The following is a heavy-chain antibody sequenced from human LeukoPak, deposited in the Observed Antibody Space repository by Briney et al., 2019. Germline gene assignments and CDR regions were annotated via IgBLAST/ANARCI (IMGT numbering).Heavy chain of an antibody. CDR2: ITGVGGST. Sequence: GGSLRLSCAASGFTFSTCAMSWVRQAPGQGLEWVSTITGVGGSTYYADSVKGRFTISRDNSKNTLYLQMYSLRAEDTAVYYCARDSYGDFSFDYWGQGTLVTVSS. J-gene: IGHJ4*02. D-gene: IGHD4-17*01. CDR3: ARDSYGDFSFDY. V-gene: IGHV3-23*01. CDR1: GFTFSTCA.